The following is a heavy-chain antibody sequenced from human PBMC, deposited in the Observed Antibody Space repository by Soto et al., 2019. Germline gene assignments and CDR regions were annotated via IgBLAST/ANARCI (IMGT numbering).Heavy chain of an antibody. V-gene: IGHV4-61*08. CDR2: IYYSGST. J-gene: IGHJ4*02. CDR3: ARAPGIRSGYYY. Sequence: SETLSLTCTVSGVSISSGDYYWSWIRQPPGKGLEWIGYIYYSGSTNYNPSLKSRVTISVDTSKNQFSLKLSSVTAADTAVYYCARAPGIRSGYYYWGQGTLVTVSS. D-gene: IGHD3-22*01. CDR1: GVSISSGDYY.